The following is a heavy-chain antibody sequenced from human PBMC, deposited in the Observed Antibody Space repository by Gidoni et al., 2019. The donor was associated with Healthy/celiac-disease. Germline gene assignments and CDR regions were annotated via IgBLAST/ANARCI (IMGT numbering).Heavy chain of an antibody. CDR1: GFTFDDYA. Sequence: EVQLVESGGGLVQPGRSLRLSCAASGFTFDDYAMHWVRQAPGKGLEWVSGISWNSGSIGYADSVKGRFTISRDNAKNSLYLQMNSLRAEDTALYYCAMGGSTNYYYYGMDVWGQGTTVTVSS. J-gene: IGHJ6*02. CDR2: ISWNSGSI. V-gene: IGHV3-9*01. CDR3: AMGGSTNYYYYGMDV. D-gene: IGHD3-16*01.